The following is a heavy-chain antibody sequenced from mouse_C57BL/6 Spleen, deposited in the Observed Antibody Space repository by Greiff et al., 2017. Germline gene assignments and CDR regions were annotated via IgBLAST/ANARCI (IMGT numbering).Heavy chain of an antibody. CDR3: ARDYYGSRWYFDG. CDR2: IDPTSGGH. CDR1: GYTFTSYW. Sequence: QVPLQQPGAELVKPGASVKLSCKASGYTFTSYWMNWVKQRPGRGLEWFGRIDPTSGGHKYNETLKSKATLTVDKPSSAAYMQLSSLTSEDSAVYYCARDYYGSRWYFDGWGTGTTVTVAS. J-gene: IGHJ1*03. D-gene: IGHD1-1*01. V-gene: IGHV1-72*01.